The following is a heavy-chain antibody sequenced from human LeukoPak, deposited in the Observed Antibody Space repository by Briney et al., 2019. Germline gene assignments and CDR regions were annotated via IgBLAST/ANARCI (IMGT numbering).Heavy chain of an antibody. CDR3: ARGYSSSSEFDY. D-gene: IGHD6-13*01. J-gene: IGHJ4*02. CDR1: GGSISSYY. CDR2: IYYSGST. Sequence: SETLSLTCTVSGGSISSYYWSWIRQPPGKGLEWIGYIYYSGSTNYNPSLKSRVTISVDTSKNQFSLKLSSVTAEDTAVYYCARGYSSSSEFDYWGQGTLVTVSS. V-gene: IGHV4-59*01.